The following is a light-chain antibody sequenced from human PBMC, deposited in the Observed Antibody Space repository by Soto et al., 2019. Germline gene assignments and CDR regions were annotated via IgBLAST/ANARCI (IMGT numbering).Light chain of an antibody. Sequence: EIVLTQSPATLSVSLGERATLSFRASQSVSSYLAWYQQKPGQAPRLLLYDASNRATGIPARFSGSGSGTDFTLTISSLEPEDFAVYYCQQRSNWPPTFGQGTRLEI. CDR3: QQRSNWPPT. V-gene: IGKV3-11*01. J-gene: IGKJ5*01. CDR1: QSVSSY. CDR2: DAS.